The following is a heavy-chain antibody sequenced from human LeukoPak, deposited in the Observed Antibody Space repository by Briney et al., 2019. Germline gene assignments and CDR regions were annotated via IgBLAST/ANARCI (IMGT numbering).Heavy chain of an antibody. V-gene: IGHV3-23*01. CDR2: ISVSGGSK. CDR3: AKGGSSGYYSSFDY. J-gene: IGHJ4*02. CDR1: GFTFSSYA. D-gene: IGHD3-22*01. Sequence: GGSLRLSCAASGFTFSSYAMSWVRQAPGKGLEWGSVISVSGGSKSYGDSVKGRFTISRDNSKNTVYLQMNSLRAEDTAVYYCAKGGSSGYYSSFDYWGQGTLVTVSS.